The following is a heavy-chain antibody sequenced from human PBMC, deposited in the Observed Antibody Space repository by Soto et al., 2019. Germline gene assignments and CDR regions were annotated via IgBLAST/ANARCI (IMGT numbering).Heavy chain of an antibody. CDR2: ISPNSSAT. V-gene: IGHV1-2*07. CDR3: AREAVSADYFDY. D-gene: IGHD6-19*01. J-gene: IGHJ4*02. CDR1: GYTFTGYY. Sequence: ASVKVSCKASGYTFTGYYMQWVRQAPGKEHEWVGWISPNSSATNYSHKFQGRVTMTMDTSTSTAYMELTRLISDDTSVFYCAREAVSADYFDYWVRGTLVTVSS.